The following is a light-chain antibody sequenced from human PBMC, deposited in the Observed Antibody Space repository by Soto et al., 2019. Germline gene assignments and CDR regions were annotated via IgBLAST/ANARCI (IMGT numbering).Light chain of an antibody. CDR3: QHYNNWPRT. J-gene: IGKJ1*01. CDR1: QSVSSN. V-gene: IGKV3-15*01. CDR2: GAS. Sequence: EIVMTQSPATLSVSPGERATLSCRASQSVSSNLAWYQQKPGQAPRLLIYGASTRATGIPARFSGSGSGTGFTPTISSLQSEDFAVYYCQHYNNWPRTFGQGTKVEIK.